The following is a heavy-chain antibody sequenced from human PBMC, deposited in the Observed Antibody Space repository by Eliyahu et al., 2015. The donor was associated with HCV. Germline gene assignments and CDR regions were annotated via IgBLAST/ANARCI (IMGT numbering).Heavy chain of an antibody. CDR1: GGTFSSYA. CDR3: ARGLSEDIVVVPAATAYYYYYGMDV. CDR2: IIPIFGTA. J-gene: IGHJ6*02. Sequence: QVQLVQSGAEVKKPGSSVKVSCKASGGTFSSYAISWVRQAPGQGLEWMGGIIPIFGTANYAQKFQGRVTITADESTSTAYMELSSLRSEDTAVYYCARGLSEDIVVVPAATAYYYYYGMDVWGQGTTVTVSS. D-gene: IGHD2-2*01. V-gene: IGHV1-69*01.